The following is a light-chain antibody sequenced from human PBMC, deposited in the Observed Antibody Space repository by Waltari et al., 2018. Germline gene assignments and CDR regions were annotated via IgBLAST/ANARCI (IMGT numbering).Light chain of an antibody. V-gene: IGKV3-20*01. J-gene: IGKJ1*01. CDR2: GAS. CDR3: QHYVRLPVT. CDR1: QSDGRS. Sequence: EIVLTQSPGTLSLSPGERATLSCWASQSDGRSLAWYQQKRGQAPRLLIYGASIRASGIPDRFSGSGSGTDFSLTISRLEPEDFAVYYCQHYVRLPVTFGQGTKVEIK.